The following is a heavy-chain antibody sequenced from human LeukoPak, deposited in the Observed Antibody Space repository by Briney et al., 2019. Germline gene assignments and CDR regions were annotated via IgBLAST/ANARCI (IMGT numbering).Heavy chain of an antibody. J-gene: IGHJ5*02. Sequence: SETLSLTCTVSGGSIRSYYWSWIRQPAGKGLEWVGRIYTSGSTNYNPSLKSRVTMSIDTSKNQFSLKLSSVTAADTAVYYCARGSYNWNYGWFDPWGQGTLVTVSS. CDR3: ARGSYNWNYGWFDP. D-gene: IGHD1-7*01. CDR1: GGSIRSYY. CDR2: IYTSGST. V-gene: IGHV4-4*07.